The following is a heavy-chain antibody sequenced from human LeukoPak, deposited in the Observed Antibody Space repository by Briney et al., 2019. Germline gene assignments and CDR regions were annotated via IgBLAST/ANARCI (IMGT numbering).Heavy chain of an antibody. Sequence: SETLSLTCTVSGGSISSSSYYWGWIRQPPGKGLEWIGRIYTSGSTNYNPSLKSRVTISVDTSKNQFSLRLSSVTAADTAVYYCAREGDFWSGYLGYWGQGTLVTVSS. CDR3: AREGDFWSGYLGY. J-gene: IGHJ4*02. D-gene: IGHD3-3*01. CDR1: GGSISSSSYY. CDR2: IYTSGST. V-gene: IGHV4-39*07.